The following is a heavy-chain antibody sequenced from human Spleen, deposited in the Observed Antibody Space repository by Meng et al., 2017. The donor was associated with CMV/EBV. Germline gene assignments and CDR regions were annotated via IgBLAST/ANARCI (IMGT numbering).Heavy chain of an antibody. CDR1: GGSVSSGSYY. Sequence: SETLSLTCNVSGGSVSSGSYYWSWIRQPPGKGLEWIGEINHSGSTNYNPSLKSRVTISVDTSKNQFSLKLSSVTAADTAVYYCARGISDYSNYIDIWGQGTMVTVSS. V-gene: IGHV4-39*07. J-gene: IGHJ3*02. CDR3: ARGISDYSNYIDI. D-gene: IGHD4-11*01. CDR2: INHSGST.